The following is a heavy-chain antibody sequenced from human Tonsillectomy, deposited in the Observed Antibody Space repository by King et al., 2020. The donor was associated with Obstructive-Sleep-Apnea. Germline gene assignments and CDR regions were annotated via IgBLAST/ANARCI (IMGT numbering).Heavy chain of an antibody. D-gene: IGHD3-22*01. CDR1: GGSISSSSYY. J-gene: IGHJ5*02. CDR3: ASAYDSSGYYDH. CDR2: IYYSGST. Sequence: QLQESGPGLVKPSETLSLTCTVSGGSISSSSYYWGWIRQPPGKGLEWIGRIYYSGSTYYNQSLKSRVTTSGDTSKNQFSLKLSSVTAADTAVYYCASAYDSSGYYDHWGQGTLVTVSS. V-gene: IGHV4-39*07.